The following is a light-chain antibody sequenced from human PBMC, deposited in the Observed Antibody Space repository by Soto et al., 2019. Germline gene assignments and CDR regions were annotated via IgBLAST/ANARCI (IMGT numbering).Light chain of an antibody. CDR2: GAS. Sequence: DIQMTQSPSSLSASVGDRVTIICRASQSISSYLNWYQQKPGKAPKLLIYGASSLQSGVPSRFSGSGSGTDFTLTISSLQPEDFATFYCQQSYNTPETFGQGTKVEIK. CDR1: QSISSY. CDR3: QQSYNTPET. V-gene: IGKV1-39*01. J-gene: IGKJ1*01.